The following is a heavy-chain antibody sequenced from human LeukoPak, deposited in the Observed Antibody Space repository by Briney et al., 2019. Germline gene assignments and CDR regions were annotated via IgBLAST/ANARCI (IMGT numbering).Heavy chain of an antibody. D-gene: IGHD2-21*01. V-gene: IGHV5-51*01. CDR1: GYIFSSSW. CDR2: IYPGDSDT. CDR3: ARHRVGIYSRNHAFDI. Sequence: GESLKISCKGSGYIFSSSWIGWVRQMPGKGLEWMGIIYPGDSDTRYSPSFQGQVTISTDKSISTAYLQWSSLKASDTATYYCARHRVGIYSRNHAFDIWGQGTMVTVSS. J-gene: IGHJ3*02.